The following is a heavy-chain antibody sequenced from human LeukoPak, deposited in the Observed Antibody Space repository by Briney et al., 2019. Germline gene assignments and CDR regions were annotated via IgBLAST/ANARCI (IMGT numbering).Heavy chain of an antibody. J-gene: IGHJ4*02. CDR3: ARSDGSGSYGDY. CDR1: GGSIGSSSYY. V-gene: IGHV4-39*07. Sequence: SETLSLTCTVSGGSIGSSSYYWGWIRQPPGKGLEWIGSIHYSGSTNYNPSLKSRVTISVDTSKNQFSLKLSSVTAADTAVYYCARSDGSGSYGDYWGQGTLVTVSS. D-gene: IGHD3-10*01. CDR2: IHYSGST.